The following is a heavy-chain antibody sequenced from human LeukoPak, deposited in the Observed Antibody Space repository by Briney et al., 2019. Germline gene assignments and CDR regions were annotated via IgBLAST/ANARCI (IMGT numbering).Heavy chain of an antibody. D-gene: IGHD1-26*01. CDR2: IRTDGSET. Sequence: PGGSLRLSCAASGFTFSSHWMHWVSQAPGKGLVWVSRIRTDGSETAYADSVKGRFTVSRDNAESTLFLQTNSLRAEDTAVYYCAREGRIMGATPDYWGQGTLVTVSS. V-gene: IGHV3-74*01. CDR1: GFTFSSHW. J-gene: IGHJ4*02. CDR3: AREGRIMGATPDY.